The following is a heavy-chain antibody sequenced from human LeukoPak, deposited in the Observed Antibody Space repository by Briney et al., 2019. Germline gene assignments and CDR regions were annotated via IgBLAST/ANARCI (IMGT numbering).Heavy chain of an antibody. CDR3: ARDRTGNNWFDP. CDR1: GGSISNDY. V-gene: IGHV4-59*01. J-gene: IGHJ5*01. CDR2: IYYSGST. D-gene: IGHD1-1*01. Sequence: SDTLSLTCSVFGGSISNDYWSWIRLPPGKGLEWIGYIYYSGSTNYNPSLSNRVTISVDTSKNQFSLRLSSVTAADTAVYYCARDRTGNNWFDPWGQGTLVTVSS.